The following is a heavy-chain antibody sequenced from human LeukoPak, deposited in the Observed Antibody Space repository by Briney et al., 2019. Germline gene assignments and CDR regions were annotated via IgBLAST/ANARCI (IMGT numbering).Heavy chain of an antibody. Sequence: PGGSLRLSCATSGFNFGVVAMDWIRQAPGKGLEWVDFIRHREYGGTAEYAASVNGRFAISRDDSKSIVYLQMNDLRTEDTGVYYCARERAGDVDYWGLGTLVTVSS. V-gene: IGHV3-49*03. J-gene: IGHJ4*02. CDR3: ARERAGDVDY. CDR1: GFNFGVVA. CDR2: IRHREYGGTA.